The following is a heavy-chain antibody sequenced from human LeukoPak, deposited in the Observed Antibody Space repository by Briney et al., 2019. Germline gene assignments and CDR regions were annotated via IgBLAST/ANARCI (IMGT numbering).Heavy chain of an antibody. J-gene: IGHJ3*02. CDR2: ISAYNGNT. Sequence: GASVKVSCKASGYTFTSYGISWVRQAPGQGLEWMGWISAYNGNTNYAQKLQGRVTMTTDTSTSTAYMELRSLRSDDTAVYYCARGARDYGDYEAGAFDIWGQGTMVTVSS. CDR3: ARGARDYGDYEAGAFDI. CDR1: GYTFTSYG. V-gene: IGHV1-18*01. D-gene: IGHD4-17*01.